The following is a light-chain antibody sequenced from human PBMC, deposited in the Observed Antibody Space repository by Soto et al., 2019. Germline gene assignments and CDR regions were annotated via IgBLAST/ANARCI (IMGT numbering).Light chain of an antibody. J-gene: IGKJ1*01. CDR3: LQDYNYPRT. Sequence: EIVLTQSPGTLSLSPGERATLSCRASQSVSSRYLAWYQQKPGQAPRLLIYAASSLQSGVPSRFSGSGSGTDFTLTISSLQPEDFATYYCLQDYNYPRTFGQGTKVEIK. V-gene: IGKV3-20*02. CDR2: AAS. CDR1: QSVSSRY.